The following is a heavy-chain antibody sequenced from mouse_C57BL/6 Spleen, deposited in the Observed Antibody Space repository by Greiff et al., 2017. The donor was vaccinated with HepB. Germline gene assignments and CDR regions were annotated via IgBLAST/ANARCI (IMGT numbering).Heavy chain of an antibody. CDR2: IYPSDSET. V-gene: IGHV1-61*01. Sequence: QVQLQQPGAELVRPGSSVKLSCKASGYTFTSYWMDWVKQRPGQGLEWIGNIYPSDSETHYNQKFKDKATLTVDKSSSTAYMQLSSLTSEDSAVYYCARGYYGSSYWYFDVWGTGPTVTVSS. CDR1: GYTFTSYW. D-gene: IGHD1-1*01. CDR3: ARGYYGSSYWYFDV. J-gene: IGHJ1*03.